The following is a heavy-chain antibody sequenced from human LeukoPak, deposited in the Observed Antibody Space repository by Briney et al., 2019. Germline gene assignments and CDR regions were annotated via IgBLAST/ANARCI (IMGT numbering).Heavy chain of an antibody. CDR1: GYTFTSYG. J-gene: IGHJ6*02. D-gene: IGHD3-16*02. CDR3: ARDRSVMITFGGVIPYYYYGMDV. V-gene: IGHV1-18*01. CDR2: ISAYNGNT. Sequence: ASVKVSCKASGYTFTSYGISWVRQAPGQGLEWMGWISAYNGNTNYAQKLQGRVTMTTDTSTSTAYMELRSLRSDDTAVYYCARDRSVMITFGGVIPYYYYGMDVWGQGTTVTVSS.